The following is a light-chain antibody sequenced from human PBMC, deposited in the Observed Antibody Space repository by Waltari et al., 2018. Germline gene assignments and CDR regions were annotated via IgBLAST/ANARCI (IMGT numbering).Light chain of an antibody. V-gene: IGKV3-11*01. CDR2: DAS. CDR3: QQRSNWPPFT. J-gene: IGKJ5*01. Sequence: EVVLTQSPANLSLSPGERATLSCRASQSVGSELAWYQQKVGQAPRLLIYDASNRATGISDRFSVSGSGTDFALTISILEPEDVAIYFCQQRSNWPPFTFGQGTRLEIK. CDR1: QSVGSE.